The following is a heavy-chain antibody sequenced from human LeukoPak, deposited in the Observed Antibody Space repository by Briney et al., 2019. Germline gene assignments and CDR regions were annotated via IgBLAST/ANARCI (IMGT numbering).Heavy chain of an antibody. Sequence: PGGSLRLSCAASGFTFSGYGMHWVRQAPGKGLEWVSDIWYDRSKKYYADSVKGRFTISRDNAKNTLYLQMNSLRAEDTAVYYRARDRLTHAYGSSWADAFDIWGQGPMVTASS. J-gene: IGHJ3*02. V-gene: IGHV3-33*01. CDR1: GFTFSGYG. D-gene: IGHD6-13*01. CDR3: ARDRLTHAYGSSWADAFDI. CDR2: IWYDRSKK.